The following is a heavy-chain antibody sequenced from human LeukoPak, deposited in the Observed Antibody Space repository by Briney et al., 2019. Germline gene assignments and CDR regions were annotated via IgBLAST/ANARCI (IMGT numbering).Heavy chain of an antibody. D-gene: IGHD3/OR15-3a*01. CDR2: IQYDGSNK. CDR3: AKCEGIFGLVYYYYYMDV. V-gene: IGHV3-30*02. CDR1: GFTFSSYG. J-gene: IGHJ6*03. Sequence: GGSLRLSCAASGFTFSSYGLHWVRQAPGKGLEWVAFIQYDGSNKYYADSVKGRFTISRDNSKNTLYLQMNSLRAEDTAVYYCAKCEGIFGLVYYYYYMDVWGKGTTVTVSS.